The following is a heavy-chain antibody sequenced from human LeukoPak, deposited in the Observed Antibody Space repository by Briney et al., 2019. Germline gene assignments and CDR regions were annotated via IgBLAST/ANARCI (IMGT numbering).Heavy chain of an antibody. CDR3: ARRGANYNWFDP. CDR2: MLCSGST. J-gene: IGHJ5*02. CDR1: GSSIRSIDYY. Sequence: SETLSLTCSVSGSSIRSIDYYWGWIRQPPGKWLDFIEGMLCSGSTYHNPSLKSRVTISVDTSKNQFSLKLSPVNAADAAVYYCARRGANYNWFDPWGQGTLVTVS. V-gene: IGHV4-39*01. D-gene: IGHD5-24*01.